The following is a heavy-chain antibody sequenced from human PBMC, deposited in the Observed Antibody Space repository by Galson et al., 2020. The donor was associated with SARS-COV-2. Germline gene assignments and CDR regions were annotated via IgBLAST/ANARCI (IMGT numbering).Heavy chain of an antibody. CDR2: INPRGTGA. CDR3: ARRGSRSTYYYAMDV. D-gene: IGHD6-6*01. CDR1: GYTFSDYY. V-gene: IGHV1-46*01. Sequence: ASVKVSRKASGYTFSDYYIHWVRQAPGQGLEWMGIINPRGTGANYAQKFQARVTMTRDTSTSTVYMELISLRSEDTAVYYCARRGSRSTYYYAMDVWGQGTTVTVSS. J-gene: IGHJ6*02.